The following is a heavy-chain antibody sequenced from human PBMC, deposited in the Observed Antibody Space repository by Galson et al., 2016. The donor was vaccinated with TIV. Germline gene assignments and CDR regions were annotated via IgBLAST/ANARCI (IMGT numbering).Heavy chain of an antibody. Sequence: SLRLSCAASGFTFSTMSMSWVRQAPGKGLEWVSAISGSGSTTYYADSVKGRFTISRDNTKNTLYLQMNSLRGEDTAVYFCAKGPGCYPYHDYGVDVWGQGTTVTV. CDR2: ISGSGSTT. CDR3: AKGPGCYPYHDYGVDV. V-gene: IGHV3-23*01. CDR1: GFTFSTMS. D-gene: IGHD3-16*02. J-gene: IGHJ6*02.